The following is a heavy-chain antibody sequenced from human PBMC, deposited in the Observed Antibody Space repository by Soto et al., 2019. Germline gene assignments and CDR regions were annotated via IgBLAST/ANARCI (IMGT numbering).Heavy chain of an antibody. CDR1: GYSISSGYF. CDR2: VYHTGSA. J-gene: IGHJ4*02. V-gene: IGHV4-38-2*02. CDR3: ARESEDLTSNFDY. Sequence: SETLSLTCAVSGYSISSGYFWGWIRQPPGQGLESIGSVYHTGSAYYNPSLKSRVTISVDTSKNQFSLRLSSVTAEDTAVYYCARESEDLTSNFDYWGQGTLVTVSS.